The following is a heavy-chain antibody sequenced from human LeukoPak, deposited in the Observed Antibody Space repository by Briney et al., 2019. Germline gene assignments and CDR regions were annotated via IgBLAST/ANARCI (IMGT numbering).Heavy chain of an antibody. CDR2: ISWNSGSI. V-gene: IGHV3-9*03. J-gene: IGHJ4*02. Sequence: GRSLRLSCVASGFTFDDYAMHWVRQAPGKGLEWVSGISWNSGSIGYADSVKGRFTISRDNAKNSLYLQVYSLRAEDMAFYYCAKDGGGRVLWFGEFDYWGQGTLVTVSS. CDR1: GFTFDDYA. CDR3: AKDGGGRVLWFGEFDY. D-gene: IGHD3-10*01.